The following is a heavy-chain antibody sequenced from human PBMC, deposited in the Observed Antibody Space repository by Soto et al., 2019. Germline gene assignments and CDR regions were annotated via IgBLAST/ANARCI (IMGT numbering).Heavy chain of an antibody. D-gene: IGHD3-3*01. Sequence: LRLSCSASGFTFSSYEMNWVRQAPGKGLEWVSYISSSGSTIYYSDSVKGRFTISRDNAKNSLYLQMNSLRAGDTAVYYCAREPAYYDFWSGYSTPLGMDVWGQGTTVTV. CDR1: GFTFSSYE. J-gene: IGHJ6*02. CDR2: ISSSGSTI. CDR3: AREPAYYDFWSGYSTPLGMDV. V-gene: IGHV3-48*03.